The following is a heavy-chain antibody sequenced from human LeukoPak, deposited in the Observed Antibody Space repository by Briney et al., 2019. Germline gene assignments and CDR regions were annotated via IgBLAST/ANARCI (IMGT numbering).Heavy chain of an antibody. D-gene: IGHD2-8*01. CDR2: ISTSGNTI. V-gene: IGHV3-11*04. CDR1: RFTFSDYY. CDR3: ARGEKYCTNGVCYEKWGPFDY. Sequence: GGSLRLSCAASRFTFSDYYMSWLRQAPGKGLEWVSYISTSGNTIYYADSVKGRFTISRDNAKNSLFLQMNSLRAEDTAVYYCARGEKYCTNGVCYEKWGPFDYWGQGTLVTVSS. J-gene: IGHJ4*02.